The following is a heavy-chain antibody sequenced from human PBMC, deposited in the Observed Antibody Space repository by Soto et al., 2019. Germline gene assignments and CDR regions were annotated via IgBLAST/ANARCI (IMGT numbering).Heavy chain of an antibody. CDR1: GGPFRSQA. Sequence: KSCCNASGGPFRSQAISWIRQAPGEGLEWMGGIIPIVGTANYAQKFQGRVTITADQFTSTACMELSSLRSEDTAIYYCATRRNDGEYSLFFNDTATTEIYTLSLLDS. CDR3: ATRRNDGEYSLFFNDTATTEIYTLSLLDS. D-gene: IGHD4-17*01. CDR2: IIPIVGTA. J-gene: IGHJ5*01. V-gene: IGHV1-69*01.